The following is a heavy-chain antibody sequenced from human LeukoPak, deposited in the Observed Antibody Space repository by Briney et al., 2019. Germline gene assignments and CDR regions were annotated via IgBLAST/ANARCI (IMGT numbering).Heavy chain of an antibody. D-gene: IGHD6-13*01. CDR3: ARDSSSSWYNWFDP. CDR1: GGSISSGSYY. CDR2: IYYSGST. V-gene: IGHV4-39*07. J-gene: IGHJ5*02. Sequence: SETLSLTCTVSGGSISSGSYYWGWIRQPPGKGLEWIGSIYYSGSTYYNPSLKSRVTISVDTSKNQFSLKLSSVTAADTAVYYCARDSSSSWYNWFDPWGQGTLVTVSS.